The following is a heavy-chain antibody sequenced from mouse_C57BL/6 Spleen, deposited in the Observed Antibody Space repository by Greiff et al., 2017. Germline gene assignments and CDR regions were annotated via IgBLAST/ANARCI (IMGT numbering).Heavy chain of an antibody. CDR1: GYTFTSYW. Sequence: VQLQQPGAELVKPGASVKMSCKASGYTFTSYWITWVKQRPGQGLEWIGDIYPGSGSTNYNEKFKSKATLTVDTSSSTAYMQLSSLTSEDSAVYYCARGMIKRAWFAYWGQGTLVTVSA. J-gene: IGHJ3*01. CDR3: ARGMIKRAWFAY. CDR2: IYPGSGST. V-gene: IGHV1-55*01. D-gene: IGHD2-4*01.